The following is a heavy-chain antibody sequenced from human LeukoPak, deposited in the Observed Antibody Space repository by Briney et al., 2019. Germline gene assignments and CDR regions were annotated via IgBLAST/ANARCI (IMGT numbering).Heavy chain of an antibody. CDR2: ISGSGAST. D-gene: IGHD6-6*01. J-gene: IGHJ3*02. CDR1: GFTLSTNA. V-gene: IGHV3-23*01. CDR3: ASPAYSSSSGKDAFDI. Sequence: GSLRLSCLTSGFTLSTNAMSWVRQAPGKGLEWISGISGSGASTYYADSVKGRFTISRDDSRNTLYLQMNSLRAEDTAVYYCASPAYSSSSGKDAFDIWGQGTMVTVSS.